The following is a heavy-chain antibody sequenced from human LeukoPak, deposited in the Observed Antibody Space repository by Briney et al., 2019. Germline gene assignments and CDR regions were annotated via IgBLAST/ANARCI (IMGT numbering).Heavy chain of an antibody. CDR3: VRESYSVFDP. CDR1: GFTFSSYW. V-gene: IGHV3-74*01. J-gene: IGHJ5*02. Sequence: GGSLRLSCAAPGFTFSSYWMHWVRQAPGKGLVLVSCINSDGSSTSYVDSVKGRFTISRDNAKNTLYLQMNSLRAEDTGVYYCVRESYSVFDPWGQGTLVTVSS. D-gene: IGHD4-11*01. CDR2: INSDGSST.